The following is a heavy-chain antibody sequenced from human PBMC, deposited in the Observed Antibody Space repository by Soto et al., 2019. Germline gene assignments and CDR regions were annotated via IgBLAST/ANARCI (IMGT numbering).Heavy chain of an antibody. Sequence: ASVKVSCKASGYTFTSYYMHWVRQAPGQGLEWMGIINPSGGSTSYAQKFQGRVTMTRDTSTSTVYMELSSLRSEDTAVYYCARDRRIFGVVITFYYYYYYCMDVWGQGTMVTGFS. V-gene: IGHV1-46*01. CDR3: ARDRRIFGVVITFYYYYYYCMDV. J-gene: IGHJ6*02. CDR2: INPSGGST. D-gene: IGHD3-3*01. CDR1: GYTFTSYY.